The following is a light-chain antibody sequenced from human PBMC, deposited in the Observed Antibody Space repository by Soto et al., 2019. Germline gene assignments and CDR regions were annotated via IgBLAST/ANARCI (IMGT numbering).Light chain of an antibody. CDR3: QHYDNLLFT. Sequence: DIQMTQSPLYLSASIGDRVTITCQASHDIGNYLNGYQQKPGKAPNLVIYGAFNLETWVPSRFSGGGSGTDFTFTISSLQPEDIATYYCQHYDNLLFTFGPGTKVDFK. CDR2: GAF. CDR1: HDIGNY. V-gene: IGKV1-33*01. J-gene: IGKJ3*01.